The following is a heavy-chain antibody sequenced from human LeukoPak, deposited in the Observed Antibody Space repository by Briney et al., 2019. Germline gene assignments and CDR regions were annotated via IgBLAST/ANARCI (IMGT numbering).Heavy chain of an antibody. CDR1: GGSISSYY. J-gene: IGHJ6*03. V-gene: IGHV4-4*07. D-gene: IGHD3-16*01. CDR3: ARVRSKDVWRSYGSYYYYYYMDV. Sequence: SETLSLTCTVSGGSISSYYWSWTRQPAGKGLEWIGRIDTSGNTNYNPSLKSRVTMSVDTSKNQFSLKLSSVTAADTAVYYCARVRSKDVWRSYGSYYYYYYMDVWGKGTTVTISS. CDR2: IDTSGNT.